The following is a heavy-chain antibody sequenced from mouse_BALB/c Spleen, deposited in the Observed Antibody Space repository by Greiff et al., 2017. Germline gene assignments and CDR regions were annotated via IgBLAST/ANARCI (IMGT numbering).Heavy chain of an antibody. D-gene: IGHD1-1*01. CDR1: GFTFSDYY. CDR3: ARGSYYYGSTRYFDV. J-gene: IGHJ1*01. V-gene: IGHV5-4*02. Sequence: EVKLMESGGGLVKPGGSLKLSCAASGFTFSDYYMYWVRQTPEKRLEWVATISDGGSYTYYPDSVKGRFTISRDNAKNNLYLQMSSLKSEDTAMYYCARGSYYYGSTRYFDVWGAGTTVTVSS. CDR2: ISDGGSYT.